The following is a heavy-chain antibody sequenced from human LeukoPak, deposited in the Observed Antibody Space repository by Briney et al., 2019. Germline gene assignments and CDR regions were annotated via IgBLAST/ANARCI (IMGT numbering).Heavy chain of an antibody. J-gene: IGHJ4*02. Sequence: TLSLTCAVSGGSISSSNWWSWVRQPPGKGLEWIGEIYHSGSTNYNPSLKSRVTISVDKSKNQFSLKLSSVTTADTAVYYCARVLGTGIAPFDYWGQGTLVTVSS. CDR3: ARVLGTGIAPFDY. V-gene: IGHV4-4*02. CDR1: GGSISSSNW. CDR2: IYHSGST. D-gene: IGHD6-13*01.